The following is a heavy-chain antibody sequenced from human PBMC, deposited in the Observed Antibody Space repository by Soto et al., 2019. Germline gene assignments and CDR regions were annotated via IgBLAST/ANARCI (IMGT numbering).Heavy chain of an antibody. CDR1: GFTFSSNA. CDR2: VSGSDDRT. J-gene: IGHJ4*02. V-gene: IGHV3-23*01. Sequence: PWGSLRLSCAASGFTFSSNAMSWVRQAPGKGLEWVSVVSGSDDRTYYADSVKGRFTISRDNFKDTLYLQMNSLRAEDTAVYYCAKGLSDNTYYSALAYWGQGTLVTVSS. CDR3: AKGLSDNTYYSALAY. D-gene: IGHD1-26*01.